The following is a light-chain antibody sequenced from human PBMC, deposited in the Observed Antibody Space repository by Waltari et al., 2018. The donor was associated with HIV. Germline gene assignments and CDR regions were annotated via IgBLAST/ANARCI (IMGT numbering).Light chain of an antibody. CDR1: RSNIGNND. J-gene: IGLJ3*02. Sequence: QSVLTQPPSASGTPGQRVTISCSGSRSNIGNNDVYWFQQLPGTAPKHLSCRKNQRRSGVPDRFTGSKSGTSASLAISGLRSEDEADYYCDAWDDSLSGRVFGGGTKLTVL. CDR2: RKN. CDR3: DAWDDSLSGRV. V-gene: IGLV1-47*01.